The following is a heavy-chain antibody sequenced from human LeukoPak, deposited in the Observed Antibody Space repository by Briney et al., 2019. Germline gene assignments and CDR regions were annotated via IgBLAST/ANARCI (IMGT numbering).Heavy chain of an antibody. CDR1: GFTFSSYS. CDR3: AKAQGPDLNYDFWSGYPNWFDP. D-gene: IGHD3-3*01. V-gene: IGHV3-21*04. J-gene: IGHJ5*02. CDR2: ISSSSSYI. Sequence: GGSLRLSCAASGFTFSSYSMNWVRQAPGKGLEWVSSISSSSSYIYYADSVKGRFTISRDNAKNSLYLQMNSLRAEDTALYYCAKAQGPDLNYDFWSGYPNWFDPWGQGTLVTVSS.